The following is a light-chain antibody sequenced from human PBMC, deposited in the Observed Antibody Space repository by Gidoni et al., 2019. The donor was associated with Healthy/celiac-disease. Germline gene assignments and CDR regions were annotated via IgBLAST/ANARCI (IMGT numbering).Light chain of an antibody. CDR1: QSVSCSY. Sequence: EMVWTQSPGTLSLSPGERATLSCRASQSVSCSYLAWYQQKPGQAPRLLIYGASSRATGIPDRFSGSGSGTDFTLTISRLEPEDFAVYYCQQYGSSPAFGQGTKVEIK. CDR3: QQYGSSPA. J-gene: IGKJ1*01. CDR2: GAS. V-gene: IGKV3-20*01.